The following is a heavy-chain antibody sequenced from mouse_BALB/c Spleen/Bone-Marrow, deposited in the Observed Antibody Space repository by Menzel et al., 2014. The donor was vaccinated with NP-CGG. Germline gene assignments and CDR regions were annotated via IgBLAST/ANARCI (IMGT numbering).Heavy chain of an antibody. Sequence: EVKLVESGGGLVKPGGSLKLSCAASGFTFSDYYVYWVRQTPEKRLEWVATISDGGSYTYYPDSVKGRFTISRDNANNNLYLQMSSLKSEDTAMYYCARIYYDYDGGVYYYAMDYWGQGTSVTVSS. D-gene: IGHD2-4*01. J-gene: IGHJ4*01. V-gene: IGHV5-4*02. CDR3: ARIYYDYDGGVYYYAMDY. CDR1: GFTFSDYY. CDR2: ISDGGSYT.